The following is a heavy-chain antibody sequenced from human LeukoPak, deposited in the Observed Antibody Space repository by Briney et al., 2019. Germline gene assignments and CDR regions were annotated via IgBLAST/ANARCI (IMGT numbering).Heavy chain of an antibody. CDR3: ARVACSSTSCYYGKDWFDP. V-gene: IGHV4-34*01. J-gene: IGHJ5*02. CDR2: INHSGST. Sequence: SETLSLTCAVYGVSFSGYYWSWIRQPPGKGLEWIGEINHSGSTNYNPSLKSRVTISVDTSKNQFSLKLSSVTAADTAVYYCARVACSSTSCYYGKDWFDPWGQGTLVTVSS. D-gene: IGHD2-2*01. CDR1: GVSFSGYY.